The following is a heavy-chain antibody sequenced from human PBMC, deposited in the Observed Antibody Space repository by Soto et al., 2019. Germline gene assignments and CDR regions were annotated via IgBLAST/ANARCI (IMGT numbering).Heavy chain of an antibody. D-gene: IGHD4-4*01. CDR3: VSQRTTVITQAYFDY. V-gene: IGHV4-4*02. Sequence: SETLSLTCAVSGGSISSSSWWNWVRQPPGKGLEWIGEIYHTGSTNYNPSLESRVTISVDTSKNQFSLNLNSVTASDTAVYFCVSQRTTVITQAYFDYWGPGALVTVSS. J-gene: IGHJ4*02. CDR2: IYHTGST. CDR1: GGSISSSSW.